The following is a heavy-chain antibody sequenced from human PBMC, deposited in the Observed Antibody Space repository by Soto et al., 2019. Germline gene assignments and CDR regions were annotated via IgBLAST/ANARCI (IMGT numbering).Heavy chain of an antibody. CDR1: GFTFSSYA. D-gene: IGHD3-10*01. Sequence: GGSLRLSCAASGFTFSSYAMHWVRQAPGKGLEWLAVISYDGSNKYYADSVKGRFTISRDNSKNTLYLQMNSLRAEDTAVYYCARDRSIYGSGSPLDYWGQGTLLTVSS. CDR2: ISYDGSNK. J-gene: IGHJ4*02. CDR3: ARDRSIYGSGSPLDY. V-gene: IGHV3-30-3*01.